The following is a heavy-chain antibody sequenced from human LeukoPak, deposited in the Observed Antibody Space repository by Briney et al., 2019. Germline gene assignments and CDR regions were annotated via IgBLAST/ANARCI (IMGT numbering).Heavy chain of an antibody. J-gene: IGHJ4*02. CDR2: INSDGSST. CDR1: GFTFSSYW. D-gene: IGHD3-22*01. Sequence: GGSLRLSCAASGFTFSSYWMHWVRQTPGKGLVWFSRINSDGSSTRYADSVRGRFTISTDNAKNTLYLQMNSRRAEDTAVYYCASPFYYGSGGHPFDYWGQGTLVTVSS. V-gene: IGHV3-74*01. CDR3: ASPFYYGSGGHPFDY.